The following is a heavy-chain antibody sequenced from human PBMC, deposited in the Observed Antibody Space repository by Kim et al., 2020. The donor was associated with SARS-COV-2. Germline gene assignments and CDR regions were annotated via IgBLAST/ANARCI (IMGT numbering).Heavy chain of an antibody. CDR1: GFTVSSNY. CDR3: ARDNSVDGSGYDLADAFDI. V-gene: IGHV3-53*01. Sequence: GGSLRLSCAASGFTVSSNYMSWVRQAPGKGLEWVSVIYSGGSTYYADSVKGRFTISRDNSKNTLYLQMNSLRAEDTAVYYCARDNSVDGSGYDLADAFDIWGQGTMVTVSS. D-gene: IGHD5-12*01. J-gene: IGHJ3*02. CDR2: IYSGGST.